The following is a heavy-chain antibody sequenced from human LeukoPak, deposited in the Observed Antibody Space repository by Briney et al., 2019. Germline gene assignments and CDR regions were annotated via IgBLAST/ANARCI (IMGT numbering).Heavy chain of an antibody. CDR2: ITTSSTYI. CDR1: GFTFTSYT. Sequence: GGSLRLSCAASGFTFTSYTMNWVRQAPGKGLEWVSCITTSSTYIYYADSVKGRFTISRDNAKNSLYLQMNSLRAEDTAVYYCTTHYLTVTTFDYWGQGALVTVSS. D-gene: IGHD4-17*01. CDR3: TTHYLTVTTFDY. V-gene: IGHV3-21*01. J-gene: IGHJ4*02.